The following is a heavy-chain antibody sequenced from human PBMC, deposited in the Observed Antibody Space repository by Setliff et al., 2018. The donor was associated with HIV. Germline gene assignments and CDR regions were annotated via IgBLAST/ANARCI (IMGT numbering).Heavy chain of an antibody. J-gene: IGHJ4*02. Sequence: GGSLRLSCAASGFTFSSYAMSWVRQAPGKGLEWVSAISGSGGSTYYADSVKGRFAISRDNSKNTLYLQMNSLRAEDTAVYYCAKDSSPLGVVVRGFGYFDYWGQGTLVTVSS. CDR1: GFTFSSYA. D-gene: IGHD3-22*01. CDR3: AKDSSPLGVVVRGFGYFDY. CDR2: ISGSGGST. V-gene: IGHV3-23*01.